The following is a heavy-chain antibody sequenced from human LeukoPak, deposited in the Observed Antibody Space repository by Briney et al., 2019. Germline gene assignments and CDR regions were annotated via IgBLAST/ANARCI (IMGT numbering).Heavy chain of an antibody. J-gene: IGHJ4*02. V-gene: IGHV4-59*01. Sequence: SETLSLTCTVSGGSISSYYWSWIRQPPGKGLEWIGYIYYSGSTNYNPSLKSRVTISVDTSMNQFSLKLSSVTAADTAVYYCARGGGPATGYYPLSYFDYWGQGTLVTVSS. D-gene: IGHD3-9*01. CDR2: IYYSGST. CDR3: ARGGGPATGYYPLSYFDY. CDR1: GGSISSYY.